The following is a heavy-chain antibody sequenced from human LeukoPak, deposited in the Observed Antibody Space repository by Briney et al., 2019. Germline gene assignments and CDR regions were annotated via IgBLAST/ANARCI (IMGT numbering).Heavy chain of an antibody. CDR3: IKDLKPGGADV. CDR2: YIWNTGRT. D-gene: IGHD1-14*01. V-gene: IGHV3-9*02. Sequence: GGSLRLSCEVSGFNSHEHGMHWVRQAPGKGLGWISGYIWNTGRTGYGDSVKGRFTISRDNAGNSVYLQMNSLRVEDTALYYCIKDLKPGGADVWGKGTTVIVSS. J-gene: IGHJ6*04. CDR1: GFNSHEHG.